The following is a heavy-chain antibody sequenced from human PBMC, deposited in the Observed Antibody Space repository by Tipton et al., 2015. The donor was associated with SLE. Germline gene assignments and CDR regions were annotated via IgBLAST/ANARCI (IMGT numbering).Heavy chain of an antibody. J-gene: IGHJ4*02. V-gene: IGHV3-23*01. CDR3: ARTSGSYMDY. Sequence: SGVTFSSYAMRWVRQAPGKGLEWVSYISGGGDYTYYADSVKGRFTISRDNSENTLYLQMSSLRAEDTAVYYCARTSGSYMDYWGQGTLVTVSS. CDR2: ISGGGDYT. D-gene: IGHD3-10*01. CDR1: GVTFSSYA.